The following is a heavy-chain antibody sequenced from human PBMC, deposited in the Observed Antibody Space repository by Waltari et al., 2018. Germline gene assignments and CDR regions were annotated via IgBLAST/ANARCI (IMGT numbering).Heavy chain of an antibody. Sequence: EVQLVDSGGGLVQPGGSLRLSCEASGFAVSSSFMTWVRQAPGKGLEFVSIISPTGDTHYADSVRGRSVISRDTPKNTLFLQMNSVRPEDTAVYYCAKGSGYIQDYWGQGILVTVSS. J-gene: IGHJ4*02. D-gene: IGHD3-3*01. CDR1: GFAVSSSF. V-gene: IGHV3-66*01. CDR2: ISPTGDT. CDR3: AKGSGYIQDY.